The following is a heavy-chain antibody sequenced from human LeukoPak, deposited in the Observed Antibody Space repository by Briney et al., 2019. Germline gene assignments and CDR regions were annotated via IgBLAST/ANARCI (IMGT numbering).Heavy chain of an antibody. CDR2: ISSDGTNK. V-gene: IGHV3-30*04. J-gene: IGHJ4*02. CDR3: ARDRALAEPDY. Sequence: GGSLRLSCAASGFTFSSYAMHWVRQAPGKGLEWVAVISSDGTNKYYADSVKGRFTISRDNSKNTLYLQMNSLRAEDTAVYYCARDRALAEPDYWGQGTLVTVSS. D-gene: IGHD6-19*01. CDR1: GFTFSSYA.